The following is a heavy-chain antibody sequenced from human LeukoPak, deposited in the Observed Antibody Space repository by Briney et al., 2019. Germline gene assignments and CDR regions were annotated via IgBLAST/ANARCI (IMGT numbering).Heavy chain of an antibody. Sequence: PGGSLRLSCAASGFTFSSYSMNWVRQAPGKGLEWVSSISSSSSYIYYADSVKGRFTISRDNAKNSLYLQMNSLRAEDTAVYYCARDEYAVPGGDYWGQGTLVTVSS. CDR1: GFTFSSYS. D-gene: IGHD6-19*01. CDR2: ISSSSSYI. V-gene: IGHV3-21*01. J-gene: IGHJ4*02. CDR3: ARDEYAVPGGDY.